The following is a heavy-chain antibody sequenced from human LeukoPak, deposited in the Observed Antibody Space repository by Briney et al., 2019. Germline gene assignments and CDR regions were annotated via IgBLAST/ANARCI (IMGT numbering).Heavy chain of an antibody. CDR2: INAYNGNT. CDR3: ARGPRAAADDY. J-gene: IGHJ4*02. V-gene: IGHV1-3*01. D-gene: IGHD6-13*01. CDR1: GYTFINFA. Sequence: ASVKVSCKASGYTFINFAINWGRQAPGQRPEWMGWINAYNGNTKYSQKFQDRVTITRDTFASTAYMELTNLTSEDTAVYYCARGPRAAADDYWGQGSLVTVSS.